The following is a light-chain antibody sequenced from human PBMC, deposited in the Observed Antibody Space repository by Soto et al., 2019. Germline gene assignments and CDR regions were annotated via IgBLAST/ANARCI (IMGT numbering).Light chain of an antibody. V-gene: IGKV3-11*01. Sequence: EIVLTQSPATLSLSPGERATLSCRASQSVSSYLAWYQQKPGQAPRLLIYDASNRATGIPARFSGSGSGTDFTHTISSLEPEDSAVYYCQQRSNWPPGYTFGQGTKLEIK. CDR2: DAS. J-gene: IGKJ2*01. CDR3: QQRSNWPPGYT. CDR1: QSVSSY.